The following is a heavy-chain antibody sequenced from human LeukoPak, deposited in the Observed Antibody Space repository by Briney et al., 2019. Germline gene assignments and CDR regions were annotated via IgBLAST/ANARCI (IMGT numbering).Heavy chain of an antibody. Sequence: SQTLSLTCAISGDSVSSNSAAWNWIRQSPSRGLEWLGRTYYRSKWYNDYGVSVKSRITINPDTSKNQFSLQLNSVTPEDTAVYYCARDTARYYDILTGRSEDFGYWGQGTLVTVSS. CDR1: GDSVSSNSAA. CDR2: TYYRSKWYN. D-gene: IGHD3-9*01. CDR3: ARDTARYYDILTGRSEDFGY. V-gene: IGHV6-1*01. J-gene: IGHJ4*02.